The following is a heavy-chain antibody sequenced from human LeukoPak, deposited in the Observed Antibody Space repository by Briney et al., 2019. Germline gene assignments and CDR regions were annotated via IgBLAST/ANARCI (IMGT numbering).Heavy chain of an antibody. J-gene: IGHJ4*02. Sequence: ASVKVSCKASGYTFTSYDISWVRQAPGQGLEWMGWINPNSGGTNYAQKFQGRVTMTRDTSISTAYMELSRLRSDDTAVYYCARDVIGEYYFDYWGQGTLVTVSS. CDR2: INPNSGGT. CDR3: ARDVIGEYYFDY. V-gene: IGHV1-2*02. D-gene: IGHD3-10*01. CDR1: GYTFTSYD.